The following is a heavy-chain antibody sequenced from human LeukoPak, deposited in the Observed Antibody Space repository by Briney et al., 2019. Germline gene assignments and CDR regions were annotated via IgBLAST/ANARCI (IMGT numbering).Heavy chain of an antibody. CDR3: ARSGVGYFYDSTGYYPLDY. CDR1: GYTFTNYG. Sequence: ASVKVSCKASGYTFTNYGISWVRQPPGQGLAWMGWISAYTGNTNYAQNLQGRVTMTTDTSTGTAYMELRSLRSDDTAVYYCARSGVGYFYDSTGYYPLDYWGQGTLVTVSS. D-gene: IGHD3-22*01. V-gene: IGHV1-18*01. J-gene: IGHJ4*02. CDR2: ISAYTGNT.